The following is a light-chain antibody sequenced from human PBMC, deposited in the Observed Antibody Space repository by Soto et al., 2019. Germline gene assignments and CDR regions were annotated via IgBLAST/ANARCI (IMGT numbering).Light chain of an antibody. CDR2: KAS. CDR3: QQYNSYVT. J-gene: IGKJ4*01. CDR1: QSMSSW. V-gene: IGKV1-5*03. Sequence: DIQMTQSPSTLSASVGDRVTITCRASQSMSSWLAWYQQKPGKAPKLLIYKASSLESGVPSRFSGSGSGTEFTLTISSLQPDDFATYYCQQYNSYVTVGGGTKVEIK.